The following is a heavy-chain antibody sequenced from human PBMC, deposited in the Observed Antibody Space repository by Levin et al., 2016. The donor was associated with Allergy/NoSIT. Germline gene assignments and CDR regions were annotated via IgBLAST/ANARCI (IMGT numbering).Heavy chain of an antibody. Sequence: GESLKISCAASGFTFSTYSMNWVRQAPGKGLEWVSSICTKSVYMHYADSVKGRFTTSRDNSKNTLYLQMNSLRAEDTAVYYCAREQTQTTWYYYGMDVWGQGTTVTVSS. CDR2: ICTKSVYM. CDR3: AREQTQTTWYYYGMDV. CDR1: GFTFSTYS. J-gene: IGHJ6*02. V-gene: IGHV3-21*01. D-gene: IGHD4-17*01.